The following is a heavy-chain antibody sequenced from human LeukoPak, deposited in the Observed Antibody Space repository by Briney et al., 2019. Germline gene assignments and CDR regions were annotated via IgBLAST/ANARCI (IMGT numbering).Heavy chain of an antibody. CDR2: INSDGTST. D-gene: IGHD1-1*01. CDR3: ARTSTGNAIDM. CDR1: GFTFSSYW. J-gene: IGHJ3*02. V-gene: IGHV3-74*01. Sequence: GGSLRLSCAASGFTFSSYWMHWVRQAPGKGLGWVSRINSDGTSTSHADSVKGRLTISRDNAKNTLYLQMNSLRVEDTAVYYCARTSTGNAIDMWGQGTMVTVSS.